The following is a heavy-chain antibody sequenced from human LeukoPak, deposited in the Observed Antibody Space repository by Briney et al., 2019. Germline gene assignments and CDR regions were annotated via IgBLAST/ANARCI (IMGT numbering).Heavy chain of an antibody. V-gene: IGHV3-30*04. Sequence: SGGSLRLSCAASGFTFSSYAMHWLRQAPGKGLEWVAVISHDGSNKYYADSVKGRSTISRDNSKNTLYLQMNILRAEVTAVYYCAREGSTSFGDGTPFFDCWGQGTLVTVCS. CDR2: ISHDGSNK. CDR1: GFTFSSYA. D-gene: IGHD3-10*01. CDR3: AREGSTSFGDGTPFFDC. J-gene: IGHJ4*02.